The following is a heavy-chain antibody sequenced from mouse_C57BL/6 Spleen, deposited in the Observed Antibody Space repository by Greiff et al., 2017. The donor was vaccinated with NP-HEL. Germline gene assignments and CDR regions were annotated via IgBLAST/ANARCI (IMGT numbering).Heavy chain of an antibody. D-gene: IGHD4-1*01. CDR2: IHPNSGST. Sequence: QVQLKQPGAELVKPGASVKLSCKASGYTFTSYWMHWVKQRPGQGLEWIGMIHPNSGSTNYNEKFKSKATLTVDKSSSTAYMQLSSLTSEDSAVYYCARRDGTGAMDDWGQGTSVTVSS. CDR1: GYTFTSYW. J-gene: IGHJ4*01. CDR3: ARRDGTGAMDD. V-gene: IGHV1-64*01.